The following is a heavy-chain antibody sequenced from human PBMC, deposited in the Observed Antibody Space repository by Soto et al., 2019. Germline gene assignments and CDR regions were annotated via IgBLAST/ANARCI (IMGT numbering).Heavy chain of an antibody. Sequence: QVQLQQWSEGLLKPSETLSLTCAIYGGSFSGYYWSWIRQPPGKGLEWRGEINHSGSTNYNPSLKSRVAMAVDTSKHQFSLKLSAVTAADMAVYYCAAAVARGWFDPWCQGTLVTVSS. CDR1: GGSFSGYY. D-gene: IGHD6-19*01. CDR2: INHSGST. V-gene: IGHV4-34*02. CDR3: AAAVARGWFDP. J-gene: IGHJ5*02.